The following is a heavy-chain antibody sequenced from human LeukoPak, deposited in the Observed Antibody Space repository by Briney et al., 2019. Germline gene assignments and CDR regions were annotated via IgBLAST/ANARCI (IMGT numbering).Heavy chain of an antibody. V-gene: IGHV3-48*02. CDR3: ARHLTTMVRGLPLDY. CDR1: GFTFSSNS. D-gene: IGHD3-10*01. J-gene: IGHJ4*02. CDR2: ISRSSDTI. Sequence: GGSLRLSCAASGFTFSSNSMNWDRQAPGKGLEWVSYISRSSDTIYYADSVKGRFTISRDNAKNSLYLQMNSLRDEDTAVYYCARHLTTMVRGLPLDYWGQGTLVTVSS.